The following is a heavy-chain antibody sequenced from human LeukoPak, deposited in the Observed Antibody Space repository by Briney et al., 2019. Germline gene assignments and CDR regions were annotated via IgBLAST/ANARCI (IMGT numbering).Heavy chain of an antibody. Sequence: SETLSLTCTVSGDXISDYYWSWIRQPAGKGLKWIGRIYTSGSTNYNPSLKSRVTMSLDTSKKQFSLTLSSVTAADTAVYYCVRAGSSLIFDSWGQGSLVTVSS. D-gene: IGHD6-13*01. CDR3: VRAGSSLIFDS. CDR1: GDXISDYY. J-gene: IGHJ4*02. CDR2: IYTSGST. V-gene: IGHV4-4*07.